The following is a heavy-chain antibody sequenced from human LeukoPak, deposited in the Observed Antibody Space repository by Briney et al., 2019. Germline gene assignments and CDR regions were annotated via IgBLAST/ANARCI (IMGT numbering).Heavy chain of an antibody. V-gene: IGHV3-53*01. CDR2: IYSGNST. CDR3: ARAAQDFDY. Sequence: GGSLRLSCGASGFTVSSNSMTWVRQAPGKGLEWVSIIYSGNSTYYADSVEGRFTISRDNSKNTLYLQMNSLRVEDTAMYYCARAAQDFDYWGQGTLVTVSS. CDR1: GFTVSSNS. J-gene: IGHJ4*02.